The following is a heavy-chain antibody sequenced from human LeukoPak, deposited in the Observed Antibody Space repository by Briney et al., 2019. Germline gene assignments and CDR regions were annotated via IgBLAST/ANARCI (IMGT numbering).Heavy chain of an antibody. CDR1: GFTFSSYA. CDR2: ISSNGGST. Sequence: GGSLRLSCAASGFTFSSYAMSWVRQAPGKGLEWVSGISSNGGSTYYADSVKGRFTISRDNSKNTLYLQMNGLRAEDTAVYYCAKDRSRELLPDFYYWGQGTLVTVSS. CDR3: AKDRSRELLPDFYY. V-gene: IGHV3-23*01. J-gene: IGHJ4*02. D-gene: IGHD1-26*01.